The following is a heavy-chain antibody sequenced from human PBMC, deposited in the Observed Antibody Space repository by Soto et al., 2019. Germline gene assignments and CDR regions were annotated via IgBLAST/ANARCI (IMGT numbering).Heavy chain of an antibody. V-gene: IGHV3-23*01. Sequence: EVQLLESGGGLVQPGGSLRLSCAASGFTFSSYAMSWVRQAPGKGLEWVSAISGSGGSTYYADSVKGRFTISRDNSKNTLYLQMNSLRAEDTAVYYCAKDARGYLDSGSHPYFDYWGQGTLVTVSS. CDR2: ISGSGGST. J-gene: IGHJ4*02. CDR1: GFTFSSYA. CDR3: AKDARGYLDSGSHPYFDY. D-gene: IGHD3-10*01.